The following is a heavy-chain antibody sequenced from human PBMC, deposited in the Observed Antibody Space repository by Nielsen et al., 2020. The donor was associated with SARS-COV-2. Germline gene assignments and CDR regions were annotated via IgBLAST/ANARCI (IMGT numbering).Heavy chain of an antibody. Sequence: GGSLRLSCAASGFTFDDYGMSWVRPAPGKGLEWVSGINWNGGSTGYADSVKGRFTISRDNAKNSLYLQMNSLRAEDTALYYCAKAFSSYYGSGSYNDYWGQGTLVTVSS. V-gene: IGHV3-20*04. J-gene: IGHJ4*02. CDR1: GFTFDDYG. CDR2: INWNGGST. D-gene: IGHD3-10*01. CDR3: AKAFSSYYGSGSYNDY.